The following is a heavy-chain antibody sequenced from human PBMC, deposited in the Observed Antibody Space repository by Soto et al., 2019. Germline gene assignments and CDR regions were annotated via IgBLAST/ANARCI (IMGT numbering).Heavy chain of an antibody. D-gene: IGHD1-26*01. CDR2: INTDGSST. V-gene: IGHV3-74*01. CDR1: GFTSSGYW. Sequence: EVQLVESGGGLVQPGGSLRLSCAVSGFTSSGYWMHWVRQVPGKGLVWVSRINTDGSSTSYADSVEGRFTISRDNTKNTLYLQMDSLRADDTAVYYCPSSILSGRSRIGYWGQGTLVTVSS. CDR3: PSSILSGRSRIGY. J-gene: IGHJ1*01.